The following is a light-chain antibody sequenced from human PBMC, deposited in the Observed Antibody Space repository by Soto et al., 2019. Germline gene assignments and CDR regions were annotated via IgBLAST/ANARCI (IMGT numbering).Light chain of an antibody. Sequence: DIQMTQSPSSLSASVGDRVTITCRASQGISNYLAWYQQKPGKVPMLLIYAASTLQSGVTSRFSGSGSGTDYALTISSLQPEDVATYYWQKYNSAPLTFGGGTKVEIK. CDR3: QKYNSAPLT. J-gene: IGKJ4*01. CDR1: QGISNY. CDR2: AAS. V-gene: IGKV1-27*01.